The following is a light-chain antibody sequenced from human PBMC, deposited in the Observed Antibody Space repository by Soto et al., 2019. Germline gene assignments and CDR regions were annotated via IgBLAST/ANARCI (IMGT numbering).Light chain of an antibody. CDR3: LPSYNCPYV. Sequence: QAVVTQEPSLTVSPGGTVTLTCGSSTGAVTNGHYPYWFQQKPGQAPRTLIYDTTNRHSWTPARFSGSLLGGKAALTLSGAQPEDEAEYYCLPSYNCPYVFGTGTKVTVL. CDR2: DTT. V-gene: IGLV7-46*01. J-gene: IGLJ1*01. CDR1: TGAVTNGHY.